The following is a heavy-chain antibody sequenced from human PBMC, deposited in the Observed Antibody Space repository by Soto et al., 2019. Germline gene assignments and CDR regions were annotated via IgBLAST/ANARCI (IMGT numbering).Heavy chain of an antibody. V-gene: IGHV3-23*01. J-gene: IGHJ4*02. CDR1: GFTFNKYA. Sequence: EVQLLESGGDLVQPGGSLRLSCATAGFTFNKYAMSWVRQAPGKGLEWVSGISASGGRTLYADSVKGRFVISRDMSKSTVFLQMNSLRAEDTAVYYCASTRLLYYWGQGTLVTVSS. CDR3: ASTRLLYY. D-gene: IGHD5-18*01. CDR2: ISASGGRT.